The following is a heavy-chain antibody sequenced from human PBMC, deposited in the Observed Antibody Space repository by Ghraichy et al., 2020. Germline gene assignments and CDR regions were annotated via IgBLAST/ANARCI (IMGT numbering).Heavy chain of an antibody. V-gene: IGHV4-4*07. J-gene: IGHJ5*02. Sequence: SETLSLTCTVSGGSISSYYWSWIRQPAGKRLEWIGRIYTSGSTNYNPSLKSRVTMSVDTSKNQFSLKLSSVTAADTAVYYCARDGREIAAAGTGWFDPWGQGTLVTVSS. CDR1: GGSISSYY. CDR2: IYTSGST. D-gene: IGHD6-13*01. CDR3: ARDGREIAAAGTGWFDP.